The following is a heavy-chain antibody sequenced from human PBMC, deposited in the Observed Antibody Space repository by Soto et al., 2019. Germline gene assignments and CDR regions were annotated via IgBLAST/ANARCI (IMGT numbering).Heavy chain of an antibody. CDR3: ARVSRDLSPDVRYYYYMAV. CDR2: ISSSGSTI. CDR1: GFTFSDYY. Sequence: GGSLRLSCAASGFTFSDYYMSWIRQAPGKGLEWVSYISSSGSTIYYADSVKGRFTISRDNAKNSLYLQMNSLRAEDTAVYYCARVSRDLSPDVRYYYYMAVWGKGTTVTVSS. J-gene: IGHJ6*03. D-gene: IGHD4-17*01. V-gene: IGHV3-11*01.